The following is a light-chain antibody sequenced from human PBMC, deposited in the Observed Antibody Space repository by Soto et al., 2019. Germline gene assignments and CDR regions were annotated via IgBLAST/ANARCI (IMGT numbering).Light chain of an antibody. Sequence: DFVVTQSPTSLAVTLGGRATTNCKSSQSLLYTSNNKNYLAWYQQKPGQPPKLIIYWASTRESGVPDRFTGSGSGTDFTLTISNLQVEDAAVYYCQQYYTTPRTFGQGTKVDIK. J-gene: IGKJ1*01. CDR3: QQYYTTPRT. V-gene: IGKV4-1*01. CDR1: QSLLYTSNNKNY. CDR2: WAS.